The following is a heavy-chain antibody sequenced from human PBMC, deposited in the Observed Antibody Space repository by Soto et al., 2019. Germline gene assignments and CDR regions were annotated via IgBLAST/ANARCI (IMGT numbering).Heavy chain of an antibody. D-gene: IGHD6-13*01. CDR3: ASFVAAAGTQEYFQH. V-gene: IGHV1-3*01. J-gene: IGHJ1*01. CDR2: INAGNGNT. Sequence: ASVKVSCKASGYTFTSYAMHWVRQAPGQRLEWMGWINAGNGNTKYSQKFQGRVTITRDTSASTAYMELSSLRSEDTAVYYCASFVAAAGTQEYFQHWGQGTLVTVSS. CDR1: GYTFTSYA.